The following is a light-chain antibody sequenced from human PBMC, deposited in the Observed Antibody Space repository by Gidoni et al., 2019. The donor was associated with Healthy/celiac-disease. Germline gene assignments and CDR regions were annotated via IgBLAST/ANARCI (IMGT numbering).Light chain of an antibody. V-gene: IGLV1-40*01. CDR2: GTS. Sequence: QSVLTQPPSVSGDPGQRVTIACTGRISNIGAGYAEHWYQQLPGTAPKLLIYGTSNRPSGVPDLFSGSKSGTSASLAITGLQAEDDADYYCQSYDSSLSGVVFGGGTKLTVL. J-gene: IGLJ2*01. CDR3: QSYDSSLSGVV. CDR1: ISNIGAGYA.